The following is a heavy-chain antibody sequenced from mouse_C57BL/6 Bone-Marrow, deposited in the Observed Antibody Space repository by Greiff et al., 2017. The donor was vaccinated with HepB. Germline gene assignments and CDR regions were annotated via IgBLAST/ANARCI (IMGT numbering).Heavy chain of an antibody. CDR2: IRNKANGYTT. D-gene: IGHD4-1*02. J-gene: IGHJ3*01. Sequence: EVHLVESGGGLVQPGGSLSLSCAASGFTFTDYYMSWVRQPPGKALEWLGFIRNKANGYTTEYSASVKGRFTISRDNSQSILYLQMNALRAEDSATNYCARGATGTGFAYWGQGTLVTVSA. CDR3: ARGATGTGFAY. V-gene: IGHV7-3*01. CDR1: GFTFTDYY.